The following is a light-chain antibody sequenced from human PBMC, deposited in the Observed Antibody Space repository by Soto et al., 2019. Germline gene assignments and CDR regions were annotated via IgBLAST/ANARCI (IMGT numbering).Light chain of an antibody. CDR3: QQFNTYPIT. J-gene: IGKJ5*01. V-gene: IGKV1-13*02. Sequence: AIQLTQSPSSLSASVGDRVTITCRASQDIRGALAWYQQKPGKPPKLLIFDVSSLQSGVPSRFSGSGSGTDFTLTISSLQPEDFAPYYCQQFNTYPITFGQGTRLEMK. CDR2: DVS. CDR1: QDIRGA.